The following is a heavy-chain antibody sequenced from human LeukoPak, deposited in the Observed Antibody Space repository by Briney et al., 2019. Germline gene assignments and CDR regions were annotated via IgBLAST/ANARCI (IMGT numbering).Heavy chain of an antibody. V-gene: IGHV1-3*03. D-gene: IGHD3-3*01. CDR3: ARGVGGVDYEFWSDHQHYFDY. CDR1: GYTFPNYA. Sequence: AAVKVSCKASGYTFPNYAIHWVRQAPGQGLEWMGWINVGNGHTKYTQEFQCRATITRHTTARTAYRERSSLRFEDMAVYYCARGVGGVDYEFWSDHQHYFDYWGQGTLVTVSS. J-gene: IGHJ4*02. CDR2: INVGNGHT.